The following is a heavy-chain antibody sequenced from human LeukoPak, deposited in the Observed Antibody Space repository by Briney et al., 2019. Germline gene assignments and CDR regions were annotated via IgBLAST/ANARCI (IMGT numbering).Heavy chain of an antibody. D-gene: IGHD3-10*01. Sequence: SQTLSLTCAVSGGSISSGGYSWSWIRQPPGKGLEWIGYIYHSGSTYYNPSLKSRVTISVDRSKNQFSLKLSSVTAADTAVYYCARGMNYYGSGSSYGMDVWGQGTTVTVSS. CDR2: IYHSGST. V-gene: IGHV4-30-2*01. CDR1: GGSISSGGYS. J-gene: IGHJ6*02. CDR3: ARGMNYYGSGSSYGMDV.